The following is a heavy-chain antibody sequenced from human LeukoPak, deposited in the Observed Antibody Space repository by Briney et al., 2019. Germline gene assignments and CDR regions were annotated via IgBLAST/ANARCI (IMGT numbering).Heavy chain of an antibody. Sequence: SETLSLTCTVSGGSISDFYWSWVRQPPGTGLEWIGYVYYSGSTNHNPSLKSRVTISVDTSKNQFSLKLNSVTAADTAVYYCARQRSNHSFDDWGPGTMVTVSS. J-gene: IGHJ3*01. V-gene: IGHV4-59*08. D-gene: IGHD4-11*01. CDR3: ARQRSNHSFDD. CDR1: GGSISDFY. CDR2: VYYSGST.